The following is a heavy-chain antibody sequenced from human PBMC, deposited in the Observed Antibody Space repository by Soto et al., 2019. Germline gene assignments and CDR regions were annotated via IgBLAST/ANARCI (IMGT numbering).Heavy chain of an antibody. CDR3: ARGDSGYDPLDY. J-gene: IGHJ4*02. CDR1: GGSISSSNW. CDR2: IYHSGST. V-gene: IGHV4-4*02. Sequence: QVQLQESGPGLVKPSGTLSLTCAVSGGSISSSNWWIWVRQPPGKGLEWIGEIYHSGSTNYNPSLKSRVTISVDKSKIQFSLKLSSVPAADTAVYSCARGDSGYDPLDYWGQGTLVTVAS. D-gene: IGHD5-12*01.